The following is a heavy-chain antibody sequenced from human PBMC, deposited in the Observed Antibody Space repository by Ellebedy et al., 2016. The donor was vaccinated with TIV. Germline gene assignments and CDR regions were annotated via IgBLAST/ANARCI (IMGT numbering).Heavy chain of an antibody. D-gene: IGHD3-3*01. CDR1: GFTFSSYG. Sequence: GGSLRLSXAASGFTFSSYGMHWVRQAPGKGLEWVAVIWYDGSNKYYADSVKGRFTISRDNSKNTLYLQMNSLRAEDTAVYYCARVGVRFLYYMDVWGKGTTVTVSS. CDR2: IWYDGSNK. CDR3: ARVGVRFLYYMDV. V-gene: IGHV3-33*01. J-gene: IGHJ6*03.